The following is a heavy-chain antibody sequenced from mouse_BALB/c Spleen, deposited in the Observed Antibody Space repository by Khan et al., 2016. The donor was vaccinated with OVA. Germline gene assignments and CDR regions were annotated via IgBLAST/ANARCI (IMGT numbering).Heavy chain of an antibody. CDR2: IRLTSDDYIT. J-gene: IGHJ2*01. CDR3: SRLL. Sequence: EVKLEESGGGLVQPGGSMKLSCVASGFTFSNYWMNWVRQSPEKGLEWVAEIRLTSDDYITHHTVSVKGRFTIARADTKTSVYLHMNNLRAEDTCIYYCSRLLWGQGTTLTVSS. V-gene: IGHV6-6*02. CDR1: GFTFSNYW.